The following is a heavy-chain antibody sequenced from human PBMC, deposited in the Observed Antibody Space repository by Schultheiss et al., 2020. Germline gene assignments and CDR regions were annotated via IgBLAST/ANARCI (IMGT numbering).Heavy chain of an antibody. D-gene: IGHD4-17*01. J-gene: IGHJ4*02. CDR3: ARGYGDNKFDY. CDR2: ITGSGGTT. Sequence: GGSLRLSCAASGFTFSSYGMHWVRQAPGKGLEWVSSITGSGGTTYYADSVKGRFTISRDNAKNSLYLQMNSLRAEDTAVYYCARGYGDNKFDYWGQGTLVNVSS. CDR1: GFTFSSYG. V-gene: IGHV3-48*04.